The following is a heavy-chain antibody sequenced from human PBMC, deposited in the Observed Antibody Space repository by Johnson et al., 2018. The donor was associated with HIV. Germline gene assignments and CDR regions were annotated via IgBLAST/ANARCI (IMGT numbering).Heavy chain of an antibody. CDR2: TSSSGNTM. CDR1: GFTFSDYY. D-gene: IGHD3-10*01. Sequence: QVQLVESGGDLVKPGGSLRLSCAASGFTFSDYYMSWIRQAPGKGLEWVSYTSSSGNTMYYAVPVKGRFTISRDNSKNSLYLQMNILRAEATAVYYCARAPEVRGVDAFDIWGQGTMVTVSS. V-gene: IGHV3-11*04. J-gene: IGHJ3*02. CDR3: ARAPEVRGVDAFDI.